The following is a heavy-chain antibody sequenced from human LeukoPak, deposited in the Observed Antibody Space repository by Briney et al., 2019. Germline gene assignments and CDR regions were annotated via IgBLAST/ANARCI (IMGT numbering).Heavy chain of an antibody. Sequence: GGSLRLSCAASGFTVSSNYMSWVRQAPGKGLEWVSVLYSGGSTAYADSVKGRFTISRDNAKNTVYLQMNSLRVDDTAVYYCAREELEPSTHPFDPWGQGTLVTVSS. CDR3: AREELEPSTHPFDP. CDR1: GFTVSSNY. CDR2: LYSGGST. D-gene: IGHD1-7*01. V-gene: IGHV3-53*01. J-gene: IGHJ5*02.